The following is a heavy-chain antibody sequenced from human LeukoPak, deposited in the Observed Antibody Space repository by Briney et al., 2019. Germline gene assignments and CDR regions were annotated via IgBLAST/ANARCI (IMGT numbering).Heavy chain of an antibody. CDR2: ISGSGGST. V-gene: IGHV3-23*01. J-gene: IGHJ5*02. Sequence: GGSLRLSCAASGFTFSFTFSSYAMSWVRQAPGKGLEWVSAISGSGGSTYYADSVKGRFTISRDNSKNTLYLQMNSLRADGTAVYYCAKEREGYNPVGWLDPWGQGTPVTVSS. CDR1: GFTFSFTFSSYA. CDR3: AKEREGYNPVGWLDP. D-gene: IGHD5-24*01.